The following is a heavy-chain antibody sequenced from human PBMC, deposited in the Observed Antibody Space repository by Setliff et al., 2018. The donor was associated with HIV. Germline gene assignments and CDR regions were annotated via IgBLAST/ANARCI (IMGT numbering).Heavy chain of an antibody. V-gene: IGHV3-30*02. J-gene: IGHJ4*02. Sequence: GGSLRLSCAVSGFTFISYGMYWVRQAPGKGLEWVAFIRYDGSYRYYVDSVKGRFTISRDNAKISLFLQMNSLRAEDTAVYYCARGEPTILVVPAAFFDYWGQGTLVTVSS. CDR2: IRYDGSYR. D-gene: IGHD2-2*01. CDR1: GFTFISYG. CDR3: ARGEPTILVVPAAFFDY.